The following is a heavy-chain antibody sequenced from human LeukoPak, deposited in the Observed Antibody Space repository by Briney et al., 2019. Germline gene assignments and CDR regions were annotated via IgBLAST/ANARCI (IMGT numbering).Heavy chain of an antibody. Sequence: PGGSLRLSCAASGFTVSSNYMSWVRQAPGKGLEWVSVIYSGGSTYYADSVKGRFTISRDNAKNSLYLKMNSLRAEDAAVYYCARVDLYVPDYWGQGTLVTVSS. CDR3: ARVDLYVPDY. V-gene: IGHV3-53*01. CDR2: IYSGGST. J-gene: IGHJ4*02. CDR1: GFTVSSNY. D-gene: IGHD5/OR15-5a*01.